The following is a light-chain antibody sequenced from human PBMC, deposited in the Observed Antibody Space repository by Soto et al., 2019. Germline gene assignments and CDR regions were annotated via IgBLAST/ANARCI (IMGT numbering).Light chain of an antibody. CDR2: AAS. J-gene: IGKJ2*01. CDR3: QRYDNVPLA. Sequence: DFQMTQSPSSLSASVGDRVTITCRASQGIANYLAWYQQKPGRAPKLVLYAASTLQSGVPSRFSGRGSGTDFTLTISSLQAEDVATYYCQRYDNVPLAFGQGTKLEIK. CDR1: QGIANY. V-gene: IGKV1-27*01.